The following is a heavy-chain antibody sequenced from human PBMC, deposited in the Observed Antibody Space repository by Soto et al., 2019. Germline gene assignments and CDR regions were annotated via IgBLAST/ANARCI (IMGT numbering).Heavy chain of an antibody. CDR1: GGTFSSYA. CDR3: ARKSSSSDLYYYYGMDV. V-gene: IGHV1-69*13. J-gene: IGHJ6*02. Sequence: ASVKVSCKASGGTFSSYAISWVRQAPGQGLEWMGGIIPIFGTANYAQKFQGRVTITADESTSTAYMELSSLRSEDTAVYYCARKSSSSDLYYYYGMDVWGRGTTVTVSS. CDR2: IIPIFGTA. D-gene: IGHD6-6*01.